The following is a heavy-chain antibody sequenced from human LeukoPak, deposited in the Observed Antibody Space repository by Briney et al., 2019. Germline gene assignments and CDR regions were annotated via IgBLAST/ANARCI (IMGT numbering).Heavy chain of an antibody. CDR1: GGTIRSYY. J-gene: IGHJ4*02. V-gene: IGHV4-59*08. CDR3: ARVHPEYYFDY. Sequence: PSETLSLTCTVSGGTIRSYYWSWVRQPPGKGLEWIGYIYYSGSINYNPSLKSRVTISIDTSKNQFSLKLSSVTAADTAVYYCARVHPEYYFDYWGQGTLVTVSS. CDR2: IYYSGSI.